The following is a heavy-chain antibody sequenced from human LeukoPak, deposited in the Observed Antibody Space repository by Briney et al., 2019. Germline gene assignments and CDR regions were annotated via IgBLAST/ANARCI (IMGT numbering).Heavy chain of an antibody. D-gene: IGHD4-17*01. CDR3: ATSPGYGDYFGWFDP. CDR2: IYPGDSDT. V-gene: IGHV5-51*01. J-gene: IGHJ5*02. Sequence: GESLKISCKGSGYSFTSYWIAWVRQMPGKGLEWMGIIYPGDSDTRYSPSFQGQVTISADKSISAAYLQWSSLKASDTAMYYCATSPGYGDYFGWFDPWGQGTLVTVSS. CDR1: GYSFTSYW.